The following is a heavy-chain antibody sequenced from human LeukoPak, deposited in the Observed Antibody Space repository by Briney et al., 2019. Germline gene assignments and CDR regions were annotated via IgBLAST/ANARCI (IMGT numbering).Heavy chain of an antibody. CDR1: GYTFTGYY. CDR3: ATSSSWFDAFDI. V-gene: IGHV1-2*02. J-gene: IGHJ3*02. CDR2: INPNSGGT. D-gene: IGHD6-13*01. Sequence: ASVKVSCKASGYTFTGYYMHWVRQAPGQGLEWMGWINPNSGGTNYAQKFQGRVTMTRDTSISTAYMELSRLRSDDTAVYYCATSSSWFDAFDIWGQGTMVTVSS.